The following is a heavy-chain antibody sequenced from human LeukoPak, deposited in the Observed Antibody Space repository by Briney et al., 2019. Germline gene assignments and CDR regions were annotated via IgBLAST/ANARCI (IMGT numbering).Heavy chain of an antibody. CDR3: ARDASEYYDFWSGPEAFDI. CDR2: INPNSGGT. D-gene: IGHD3-3*01. J-gene: IGHJ3*02. CDR1: GYTFTGYY. Sequence: GASVKVSCKASGYTFTGYYMHWVRQAPGQGLEWMGWINPNSGGTNYAQKFQGRVTMTRDTSISTAYMELSRLRSDDTAVYYCARDASEYYDFWSGPEAFDIWGQGTMVTVSS. V-gene: IGHV1-2*02.